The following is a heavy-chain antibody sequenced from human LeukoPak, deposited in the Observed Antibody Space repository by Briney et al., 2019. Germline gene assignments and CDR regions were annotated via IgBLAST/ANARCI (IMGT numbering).Heavy chain of an antibody. CDR3: AKEAAMAPYYFDY. CDR2: ISSSGGST. D-gene: IGHD5-18*01. J-gene: IGHJ4*02. CDR1: GFTFSSYA. Sequence: PGGSLRLSCAASGFTFSSYAMSWVRQAPGKGLEGVSAISSSGGSTFYADSVQGRFTISRDNSRNTLYLQMNSLRAEDTAVYYCAKEAAMAPYYFDYWGQGTLVTVSS. V-gene: IGHV3-23*01.